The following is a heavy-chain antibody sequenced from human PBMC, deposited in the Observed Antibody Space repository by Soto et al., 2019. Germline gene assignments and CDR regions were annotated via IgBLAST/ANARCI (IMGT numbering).Heavy chain of an antibody. Sequence: PSETLSLTCTVSGGYLSSVGYYLSWIRPHPGKGLEWIGYIYYSGSTYYNPSLKSRVTISVDTSKNQFSLKLSSVTAADTAVYYCARGLGDSGSFLWYYYGMDVWGQGTTVTVSS. D-gene: IGHD1-26*01. CDR1: GGYLSSVGYY. CDR2: IYYSGST. V-gene: IGHV4-31*03. CDR3: ARGLGDSGSFLWYYYGMDV. J-gene: IGHJ6*02.